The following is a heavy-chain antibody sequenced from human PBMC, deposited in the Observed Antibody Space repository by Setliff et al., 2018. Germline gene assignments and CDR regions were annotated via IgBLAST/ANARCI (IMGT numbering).Heavy chain of an antibody. CDR3: ARERPGEYYFDY. CDR1: GFTFSSYW. Sequence: PGGSLRLSCAASGFTFSSYWMSWVRQAPGKGLEWVANIKQDGSEIYYVDSVKGRFTISRDNAKNSLYLQMSSLRAEDTAVYYCARERPGEYYFDYWGQGTLVTVSS. V-gene: IGHV3-7*03. CDR2: IKQDGSEI. J-gene: IGHJ4*02. D-gene: IGHD3-16*01.